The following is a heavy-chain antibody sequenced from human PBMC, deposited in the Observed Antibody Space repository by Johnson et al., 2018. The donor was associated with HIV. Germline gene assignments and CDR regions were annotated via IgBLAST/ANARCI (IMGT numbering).Heavy chain of an antibody. J-gene: IGHJ3*02. CDR2: ISWNSGSV. D-gene: IGHD4-23*01. CDR1: GFTFSSYG. V-gene: IGHV3-9*01. Sequence: VQLVESGGGVVQPGRSLRLSCAASGFTFSSYGMHWVRQAPGKGLEWVSGISWNSGSVGYADSVKGRFTISRDNAKNSLYLQMNSLRAEDTAVYYCAKDDTVAFFIGAFDIWGQGTMVTVSS. CDR3: AKDDTVAFFIGAFDI.